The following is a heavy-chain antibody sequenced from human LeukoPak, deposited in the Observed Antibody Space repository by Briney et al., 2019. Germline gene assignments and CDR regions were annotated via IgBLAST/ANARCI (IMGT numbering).Heavy chain of an antibody. Sequence: ASVKVSCKTSGYTFTGYYIHWVRQAPGQGLEWMAWINPNNGGTNYAQKFQGRVTMTRDASISTVYMELSRLRSDDTAVYFCARDLSSSRFDNWFDPWGQGTLVTVSS. CDR2: INPNNGGT. J-gene: IGHJ5*02. CDR1: GYTFTGYY. D-gene: IGHD2-2*01. CDR3: ARDLSSSRFDNWFDP. V-gene: IGHV1-2*02.